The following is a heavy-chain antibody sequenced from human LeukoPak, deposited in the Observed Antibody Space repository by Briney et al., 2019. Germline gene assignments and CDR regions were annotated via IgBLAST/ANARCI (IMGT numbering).Heavy chain of an antibody. Sequence: GGSLRPSCAASGFTFDTYPMHWVRQAPGKGLEFVSSITSDSGHTFYADSVKGRFTISRDNSKNTLYLQMGSLRPDDMGVYYCARDRTSGWSFDFWGQGTLVTVSS. J-gene: IGHJ4*02. CDR3: ARDRTSGWSFDF. CDR2: ITSDSGHT. V-gene: IGHV3-64*02. D-gene: IGHD6-19*01. CDR1: GFTFDTYP.